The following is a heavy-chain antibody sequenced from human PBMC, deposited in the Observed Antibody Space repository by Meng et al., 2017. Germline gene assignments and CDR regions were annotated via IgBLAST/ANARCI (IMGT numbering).Heavy chain of an antibody. CDR3: ARSTLRGYSYGYFDY. Sequence: SETLSLTYTVSGGSISSYYWSWIRQPPGKGLEWIGYIYYSGSTNYNPSLKSRVTISVDTSKNQFSLKLSPVTAADTAVYYCARSTLRGYSYGYFDYWGQGTLVTVSS. CDR1: GGSISSYY. CDR2: IYYSGST. D-gene: IGHD5-18*01. V-gene: IGHV4-59*01. J-gene: IGHJ4*02.